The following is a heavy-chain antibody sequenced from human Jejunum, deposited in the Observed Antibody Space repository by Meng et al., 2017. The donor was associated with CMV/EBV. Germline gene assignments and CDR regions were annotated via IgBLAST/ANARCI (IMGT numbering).Heavy chain of an antibody. D-gene: IGHD1-26*01. CDR3: AKDQGRGVGSFYYFHGLDV. CDR2: IRYDGNSE. J-gene: IGHJ6*02. V-gene: IGHV3-30*02. CDR1: NFA. Sequence: NFAMPWVRQAPCKGLEWVTFIRYDGNSEDYADSVKGRFTISRDNSRDTLYLQLNSLRSDDSALYYCAKDQGRGVGSFYYFHGLDVWGQGTTVTVSS.